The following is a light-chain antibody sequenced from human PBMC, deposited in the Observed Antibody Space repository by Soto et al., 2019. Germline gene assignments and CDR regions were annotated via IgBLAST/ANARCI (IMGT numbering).Light chain of an antibody. CDR1: KLGDTY. CDR3: QAWHSTTPVV. CDR2: QDA. Sequence: SYELTQPPSVSVSPGQTASITCSGAKLGDTYSCWYQQKPGQSPVLVIYQDAKRPSGIPERFSGSNSGNTATLTISGTQAMDEADYYCQAWHSTTPVVFGRGTKLTVL. J-gene: IGLJ2*01. V-gene: IGLV3-1*01.